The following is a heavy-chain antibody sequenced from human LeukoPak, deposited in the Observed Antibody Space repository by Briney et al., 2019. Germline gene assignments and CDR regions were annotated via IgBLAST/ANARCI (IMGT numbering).Heavy chain of an antibody. Sequence: PSETLSLTCAVYGGSFSGYYWSWIRQPPRKGLDWIGEINHSGSTNYNPSLKSRVIISVDTSKNQFSLKLSSVTAADTAVYYCASECSSTSCYNDAFDIWGQGTIVTVSS. D-gene: IGHD2-2*02. CDR1: GGSFSGYY. CDR2: INHSGST. V-gene: IGHV4-34*01. J-gene: IGHJ3*02. CDR3: ASECSSTSCYNDAFDI.